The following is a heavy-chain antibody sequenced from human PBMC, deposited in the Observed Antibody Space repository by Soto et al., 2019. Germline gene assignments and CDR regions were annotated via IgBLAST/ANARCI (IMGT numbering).Heavy chain of an antibody. CDR3: AKDVRNWNTYYYCYTMGV. CDR1: GFSFNDYC. J-gene: IGHJ6*02. Sequence: QVQLVESGGGVVQPGRSLRLSCAASGFSFNDYCMHWVRQAPGKGLQWVAGISYDGSIKFYADSGKGRFTISRDISKNALFLQMNRLKAEDTAVYYFAKDVRNWNTYYYCYTMGVWGQGTTVTVSS. D-gene: IGHD1-20*01. V-gene: IGHV3-30*18. CDR2: ISYDGSIK.